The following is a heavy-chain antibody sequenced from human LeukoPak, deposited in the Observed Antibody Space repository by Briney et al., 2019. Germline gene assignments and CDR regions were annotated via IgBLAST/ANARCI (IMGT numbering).Heavy chain of an antibody. CDR3: ARFKTTPWYYYGMDV. V-gene: IGHV4-59*01. CDR1: GGSISSYF. J-gene: IGHJ6*04. D-gene: IGHD4-11*01. Sequence: PSETLSLTCTVSGGSISSYFWSWIRQPPGKGLEWIGHIYYSGSTNYNPSLKSRVTISVDTSKNQFSLKLSSVTAADTAVYYCARFKTTPWYYYGMDVWGKGTTVTVSS. CDR2: IYYSGST.